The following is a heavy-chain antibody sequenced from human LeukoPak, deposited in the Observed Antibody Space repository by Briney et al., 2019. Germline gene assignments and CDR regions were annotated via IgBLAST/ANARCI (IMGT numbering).Heavy chain of an antibody. J-gene: IGHJ2*01. Sequence: GGSLRLPCAASGFTFSSYAMLWVRQAPGKGLEGVAVISYDGSNKYYADSVKGRFTISRDNSKNTLYLQMNSLRAEDTAVYYCARDYFSRAALLGYFDLWGRGTLVTVSS. CDR1: GFTFSSYA. CDR2: ISYDGSNK. V-gene: IGHV3-30-3*01. CDR3: ARDYFSRAALLGYFDL. D-gene: IGHD2-15*01.